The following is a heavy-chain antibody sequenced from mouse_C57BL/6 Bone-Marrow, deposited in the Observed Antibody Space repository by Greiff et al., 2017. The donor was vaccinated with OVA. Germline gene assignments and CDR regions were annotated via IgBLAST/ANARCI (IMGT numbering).Heavy chain of an antibody. Sequence: EVHLVESGGGLVKPGGSLKLSCAASGFTFSDYGMHWVRQAPEKGLEWVAYISSGSSTIYYADTVKGRFTISRDNAKNTLFLQMTSLRSEYTAMYYCARRGSTMITPYAMDYWGQGTSVTVSS. V-gene: IGHV5-17*01. CDR3: ARRGSTMITPYAMDY. CDR1: GFTFSDYG. D-gene: IGHD2-4*01. J-gene: IGHJ4*01. CDR2: ISSGSSTI.